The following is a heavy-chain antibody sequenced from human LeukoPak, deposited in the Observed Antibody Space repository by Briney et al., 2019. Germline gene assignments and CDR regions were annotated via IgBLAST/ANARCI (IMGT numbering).Heavy chain of an antibody. Sequence: PGGSLRLSCAASGFSFSSYWMHWVRQAPGKGLVWVSRINIDGSTTTYADSVKGRFTISGDNSKNTLYLQMNTLRAEDTAVYYCARGPLHDVLTTYSLGAFDIWGQGTMVTVSS. CDR2: INIDGSTT. CDR1: GFSFSSYW. V-gene: IGHV3-74*01. D-gene: IGHD3-9*01. J-gene: IGHJ3*02. CDR3: ARGPLHDVLTTYSLGAFDI.